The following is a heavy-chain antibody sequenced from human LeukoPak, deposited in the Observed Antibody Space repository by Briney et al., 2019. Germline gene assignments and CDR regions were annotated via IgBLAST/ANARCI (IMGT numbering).Heavy chain of an antibody. CDR1: GFTFSSYE. J-gene: IGHJ5*02. V-gene: IGHV3-7*01. D-gene: IGHD6-19*01. CDR3: ARAGQWLGENWFDP. CDR2: IKQDGSEE. Sequence: PGGSLRLSCAASGFTFSSYEMNWVRQAPGKGLEWVANIKQDGSEEYYVDSVKGRFTISRDNAKNSLYLQMNSLRAEDTAVYYCARAGQWLGENWFDPWGQGTLVTVSS.